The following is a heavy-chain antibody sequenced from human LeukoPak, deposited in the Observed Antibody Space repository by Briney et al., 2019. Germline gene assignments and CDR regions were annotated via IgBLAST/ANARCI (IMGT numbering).Heavy chain of an antibody. J-gene: IGHJ2*01. CDR1: GFTFGDYA. CDR3: TTLRGYSYGLFWYFDL. Sequence: GGSLRLSCTASGFTFGDYAMSWVRQAPGKGLEWVGFIRSKAYGGTTEYAASVKGRFTISRDDSKSIAYLQMNSLKTEDTAVYYCTTLRGYSYGLFWYFDLWGRGTLVTVSS. CDR2: IRSKAYGGTT. D-gene: IGHD5-18*01. V-gene: IGHV3-49*04.